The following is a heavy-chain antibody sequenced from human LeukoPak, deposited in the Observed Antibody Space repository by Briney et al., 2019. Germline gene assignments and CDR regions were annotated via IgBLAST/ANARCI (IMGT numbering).Heavy chain of an antibody. CDR3: AKVSVGAVLYYYYGMDV. Sequence: GGSLRLSCAASGFTFSSYAMSWVRQAPGKGLEWVSAISGSGGSTYYADSVKSRFTISRDNSKNTLYLQMNSLRAEDTAVYYCAKVSVGAVLYYYYGMDVWGQGTTVTVSS. J-gene: IGHJ6*02. CDR2: ISGSGGST. CDR1: GFTFSSYA. V-gene: IGHV3-23*01.